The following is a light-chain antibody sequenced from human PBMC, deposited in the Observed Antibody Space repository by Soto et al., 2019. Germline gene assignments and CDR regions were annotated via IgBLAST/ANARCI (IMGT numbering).Light chain of an antibody. V-gene: IGLV2-14*01. CDR1: SSDVGGSNH. Sequence: QSALTQPASGSGSPGQSITMSCTGTSSDVGGSNHVSWYQQHPGKAPILMIYGVSNRPSGISNRVSGSKSGNTASLTISGLQAEDEADYYCSSYTSTTLVFGGGTKLTVL. J-gene: IGLJ2*01. CDR3: SSYTSTTLV. CDR2: GVS.